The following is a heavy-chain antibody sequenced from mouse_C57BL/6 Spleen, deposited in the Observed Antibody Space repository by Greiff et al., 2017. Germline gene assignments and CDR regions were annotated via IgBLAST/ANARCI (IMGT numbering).Heavy chain of an antibody. CDR3: ARDRELRLPDAMDY. Sequence: ESGPGLVKPSQSLSLTCSVTGYSITSGYYWNWIRQFPGNKLEWMGYISYDGSNNYNPSLKNRISITRDTSKNQFFLKLNSVTTEDTATYYCARDRELRLPDAMDYWGQGTSVTVSS. V-gene: IGHV3-6*01. J-gene: IGHJ4*01. CDR1: GYSITSGYY. D-gene: IGHD3-2*02. CDR2: ISYDGSN.